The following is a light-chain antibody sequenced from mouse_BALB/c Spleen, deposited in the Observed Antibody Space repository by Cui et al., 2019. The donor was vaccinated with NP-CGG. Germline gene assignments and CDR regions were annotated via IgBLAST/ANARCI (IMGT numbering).Light chain of an antibody. V-gene: IGLV1*01. J-gene: IGLJ1*01. Sequence: QAVVTQASAPTTSPGETVTLTCRSSTGSVTTSNYANWVQENPDRFFTGLIGGTNNRVPGVPARFSGSLIGDKAALTITGAQTEDEAIYFCALWYSNHWVFGGGTKLTVL. CDR1: TGSVTTSNY. CDR3: ALWYSNHWV. CDR2: GTN.